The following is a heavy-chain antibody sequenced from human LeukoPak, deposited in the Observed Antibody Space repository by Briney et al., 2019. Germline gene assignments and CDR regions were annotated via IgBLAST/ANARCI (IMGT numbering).Heavy chain of an antibody. CDR1: GYTFTSYD. D-gene: IGHD6-6*01. Sequence: ASVKVSCKASGYTFTSYDINWVRQATGQELEWMGWMNPNSGNTGYAQKFQGRVTITRNTSISTAYMELSSLRSEDTAVYYCARGGVIIAAHDNWFDPWGQGTLVTVSS. CDR2: MNPNSGNT. J-gene: IGHJ5*02. CDR3: ARGGVIIAAHDNWFDP. V-gene: IGHV1-8*03.